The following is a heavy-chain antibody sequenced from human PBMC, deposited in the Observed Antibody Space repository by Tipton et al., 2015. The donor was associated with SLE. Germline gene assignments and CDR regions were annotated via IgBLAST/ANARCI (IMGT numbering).Heavy chain of an antibody. CDR2: INPSGRST. Sequence: QVQLVQSGAEVKKPGASVKVSCKASGYTFTGYYMHWVRQAPGQGLEWMGVINPSGRSTSYAQKFQGRVTMTRDTSTSTVYMELSSLGSEDTAVYYCAAATSSRGWFDPWGQGTLVTVSS. CDR1: GYTFTGYY. D-gene: IGHD6-25*01. V-gene: IGHV1-46*01. CDR3: AAATSSRGWFDP. J-gene: IGHJ5*02.